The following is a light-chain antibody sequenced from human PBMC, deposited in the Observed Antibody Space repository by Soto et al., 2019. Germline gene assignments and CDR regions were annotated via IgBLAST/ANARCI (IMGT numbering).Light chain of an antibody. CDR3: QSYDSSNHAV. CDR1: SGSIASNY. J-gene: IGLJ7*01. Sequence: NFMLTQPHSVSESPGKTVTISCTRSSGSIASNYVQWYQQRPGSAPTTVIYEDNQRPSGVPDRFSGSIDSSSNSASLTISGLKTEDEAGYYCQSYDSSNHAVFGGGTQLTVL. CDR2: EDN. V-gene: IGLV6-57*04.